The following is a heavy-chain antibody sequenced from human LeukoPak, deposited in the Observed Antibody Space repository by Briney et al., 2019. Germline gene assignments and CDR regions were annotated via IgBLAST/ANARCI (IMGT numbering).Heavy chain of an antibody. D-gene: IGHD1-26*01. CDR3: ARVLSGCETTRCELDY. V-gene: IGHV3-21*01. CDR2: ISSSSTYI. J-gene: IGHJ4*02. CDR1: GFAFSTYS. Sequence: GGSLRLSCAASGFAFSTYSMNWVRQAPGKGLEWVSSISSSSTYIYYADSVKGRVTISRDNAKNSLYLQMNSLRAEDTAVYYCARVLSGCETTRCELDYWRQGTLVTVSS.